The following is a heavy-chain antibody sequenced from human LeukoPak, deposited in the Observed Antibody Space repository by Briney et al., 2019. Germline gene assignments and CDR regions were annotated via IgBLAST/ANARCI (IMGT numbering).Heavy chain of an antibody. CDR2: IKQDGSRK. CDR3: ARGGTYDI. CDR1: GYTFSMYW. V-gene: IGHV3-7*01. Sequence: PGGSLRLSCVASGYTFSMYWMTWFRQAPGKGLEWVANIKQDGSRKNYVDSVKGRFSISRDNAKKSLYLQMNSLRDEDTAVYYCARGGTYDIWGPGTRVTVSS. J-gene: IGHJ3*02.